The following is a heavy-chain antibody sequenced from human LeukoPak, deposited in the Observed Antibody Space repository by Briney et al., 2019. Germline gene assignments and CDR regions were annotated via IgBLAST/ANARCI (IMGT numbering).Heavy chain of an antibody. CDR2: IYPDDSDT. CDR3: ARHYPGGDYFIDY. D-gene: IGHD4-17*01. J-gene: IGHJ4*02. Sequence: GESLKISCKGSGYSFTSYWIGWVRQLPGKGLEWVGIIYPDDSDTRYSPSFQDQVTISADKSISTASLQWSSLKASVTAIYYCARHYPGGDYFIDYWGQGTLVTVSS. CDR1: GYSFTSYW. V-gene: IGHV5-51*01.